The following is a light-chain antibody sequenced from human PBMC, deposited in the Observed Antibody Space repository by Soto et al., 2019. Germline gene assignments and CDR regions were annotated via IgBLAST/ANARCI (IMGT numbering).Light chain of an antibody. J-gene: IGKJ1*01. V-gene: IGKV3-20*01. CDR1: QRISNSY. CDR2: GAS. Sequence: EIVLTQSPCTLSLSPGERATLSCRSSQRISNSYLAWYQQKPGQAPRLIIYGASSRATGIPDRFSGSGSGTDCTLTITRLEPEDFAVYYCQQYGGSPRTLGQGTKVDI. CDR3: QQYGGSPRT.